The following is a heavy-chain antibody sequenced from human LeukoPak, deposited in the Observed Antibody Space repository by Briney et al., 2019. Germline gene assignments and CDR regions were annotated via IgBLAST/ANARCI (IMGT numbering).Heavy chain of an antibody. V-gene: IGHV4-34*01. D-gene: IGHD3-16*01. Sequence: SETLSLTCAVYGGSFSGYYWSWIRQPPGKGLEWIGEINHSGSTNYNLSLKSRVTISVDTSKNQFSLKLSSVTAADTAVYYCARANYVWGSYGLDYWGQGTLVTVSS. J-gene: IGHJ4*02. CDR3: ARANYVWGSYGLDY. CDR2: INHSGST. CDR1: GGSFSGYY.